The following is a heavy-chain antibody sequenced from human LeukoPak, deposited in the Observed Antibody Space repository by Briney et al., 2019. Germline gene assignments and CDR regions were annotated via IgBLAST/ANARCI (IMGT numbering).Heavy chain of an antibody. V-gene: IGHV1-18*01. CDR3: ARRELLVRSWFDP. D-gene: IGHD3-10*01. J-gene: IGHJ5*02. Sequence: ASVKGSCKAPGYTFTSYGISWVQQAPGQGLEWMGWISGYNGKTDYAQEFQGRVTMTTDTSTTTPHMELRSLRSDDTAVYYCARRELLVRSWFDPWGQGTLVTVSS. CDR2: ISGYNGKT. CDR1: GYTFTSYG.